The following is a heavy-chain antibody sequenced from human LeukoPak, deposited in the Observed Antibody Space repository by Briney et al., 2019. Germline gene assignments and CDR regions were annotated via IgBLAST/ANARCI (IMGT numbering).Heavy chain of an antibody. CDR1: GGSISSGSYY. Sequence: SETLSLTCTVSGGSISSGSYYWGWIRQPPGKGLEWIGSIYYSGSTYYNPSLKSRVTISVDASKNQSSLKLSSVTAADTAVYYCARDGTPNYSSGWVYMDVWGEGTTVTISS. V-gene: IGHV4-39*02. CDR3: ARDGTPNYSSGWVYMDV. D-gene: IGHD6-25*01. J-gene: IGHJ6*03. CDR2: IYYSGST.